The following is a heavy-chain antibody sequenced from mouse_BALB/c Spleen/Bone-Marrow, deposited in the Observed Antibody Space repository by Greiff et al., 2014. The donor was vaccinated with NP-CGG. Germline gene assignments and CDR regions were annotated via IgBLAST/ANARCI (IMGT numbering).Heavy chain of an antibody. CDR1: GFSLTTYG. Sequence: VQLQQSGPGLVQPSQSLSITCTVSGFSLTTYGVHWVRQSPGKGLEWLGVIWSGGSTDYNAAFISRLSISKDNSKSLVFFKMNSLQANDTAIYYCARNHRGYYFDYWGQGTTLTVSS. D-gene: IGHD3-1*01. CDR3: ARNHRGYYFDY. V-gene: IGHV2-2*02. J-gene: IGHJ2*01. CDR2: IWSGGST.